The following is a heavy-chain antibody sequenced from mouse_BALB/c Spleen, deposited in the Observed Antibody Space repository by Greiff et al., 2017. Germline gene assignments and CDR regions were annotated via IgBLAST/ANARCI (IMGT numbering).Heavy chain of an antibody. Sequence: VQLQESGAELVRPGSSVKISCKASGYAFSSYWMNWVKQRPGQGLEWIGQIYPGDGDTNYNGKFKGKATLTADKSSSTAYMQLSSLTSEDSAVYFCARYHGSSGFDYWGQGTTLTVSS. CDR2: IYPGDGDT. CDR1: GYAFSSYW. V-gene: IGHV1-80*01. CDR3: ARYHGSSGFDY. D-gene: IGHD1-1*01. J-gene: IGHJ2*01.